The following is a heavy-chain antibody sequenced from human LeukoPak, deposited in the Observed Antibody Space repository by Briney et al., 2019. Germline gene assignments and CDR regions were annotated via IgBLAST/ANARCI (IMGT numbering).Heavy chain of an antibody. V-gene: IGHV3-23*01. J-gene: IGHJ6*02. Sequence: GSLRLSCAASGFTFSSYAMSWVRQAPGKGLEWVSAISGSGGSTYYADSVKGRFTISRDNSKNTLYLQMNSLRAEDTAVYYCAKDHPAVAAYYYYGMDVWGQGTTVTVSS. CDR3: AKDHPAVAAYYYYGMDV. CDR1: GFTFSSYA. CDR2: ISGSGGST. D-gene: IGHD6-19*01.